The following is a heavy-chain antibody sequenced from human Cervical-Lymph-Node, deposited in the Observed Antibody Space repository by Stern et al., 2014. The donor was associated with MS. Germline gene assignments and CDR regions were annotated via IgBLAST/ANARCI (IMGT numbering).Heavy chain of an antibody. V-gene: IGHV4-4*02. Sequence: QVQLQESGPGLVKPSGTLSLTGAVSGGSISSSNWWSWVRQPPGKGLEWIGEISHSGSPNSNPSLQSRTTISFVKSKKQFSLKLKPVTAADTAVYYCATGPRIYGMGVWGQGTTVTVSS. CDR1: GGSISSSNW. CDR2: ISHSGSP. J-gene: IGHJ6*02. CDR3: ATGPRIYGMGV.